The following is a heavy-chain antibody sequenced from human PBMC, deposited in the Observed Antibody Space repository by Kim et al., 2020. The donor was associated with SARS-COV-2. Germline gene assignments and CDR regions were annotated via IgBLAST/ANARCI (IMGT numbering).Heavy chain of an antibody. V-gene: IGHV1-69*13. CDR2: IIPIFGTA. CDR1: GGTFSSYA. J-gene: IGHJ4*02. CDR3: ASAWPGSGYEPFDY. D-gene: IGHD5-12*01. Sequence: SVKVSCKASGGTFSSYAISWVRQAPGQGLEWMGGIIPIFGTANYAQKFQGRVTITADESTSTAYMELSSLRSEDKAVYYCASAWPGSGYEPFDYWGQGTLVTVSS.